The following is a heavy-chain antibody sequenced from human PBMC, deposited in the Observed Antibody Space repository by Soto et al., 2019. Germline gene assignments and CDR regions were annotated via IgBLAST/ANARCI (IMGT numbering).Heavy chain of an antibody. D-gene: IGHD4-17*01. CDR2: IWYDVSNT. V-gene: IGHV3-33*01. J-gene: IGHJ4*02. CDR1: GFAFSGYA. Sequence: QVQLVESGGGVVQPGRSLRLSCAASGFAFSGYAMHWVRQAPGKGLEWVAIIWYDVSNTYYVDSVKGRFTISRDNSNNMVYLQMNSLRAEDTAVYYCARDLRTRHCDYWGQGTLVTVSS. CDR3: ARDLRTRHCDY.